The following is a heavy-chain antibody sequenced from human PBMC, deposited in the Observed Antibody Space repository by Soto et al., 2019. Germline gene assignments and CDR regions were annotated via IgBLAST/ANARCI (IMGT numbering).Heavy chain of an antibody. CDR3: ARGWRFDP. CDR1: GGSFSGYQ. J-gene: IGHJ5*02. V-gene: IGHV4-34*01. Sequence: SETLCLTCGVYGGSFSGYQWNWIRQSPGQGLEWIGEINHSGTTKYNPSLESRINLSVDTSKKQFSLKMFSVTAADTAIYYCARGWRFDPWGQGTQVTVYS. CDR2: INHSGTT. D-gene: IGHD1-1*01.